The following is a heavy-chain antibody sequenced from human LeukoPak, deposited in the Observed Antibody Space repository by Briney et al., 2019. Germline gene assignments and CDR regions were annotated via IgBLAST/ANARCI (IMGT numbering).Heavy chain of an antibody. CDR2: IWYDGNNK. V-gene: IGHV3-33*01. D-gene: IGHD2-15*01. CDR3: ARSYCSGGSCYPPYY. CDR1: GFTFSAYG. J-gene: IGHJ4*02. Sequence: GGSLRLSCAASGFTFSAYGMHWVRQAPGKGLEWVAVIWYDGNNKYYADSVKGRFTISRDNSKNTLYLQMNSLRAEDTAVYYCARSYCSGGSCYPPYYWGQGTLVTVSS.